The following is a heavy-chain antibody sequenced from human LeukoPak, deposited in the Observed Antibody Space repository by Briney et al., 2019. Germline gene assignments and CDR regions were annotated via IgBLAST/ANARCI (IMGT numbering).Heavy chain of an antibody. CDR2: ISWNSGSI. Sequence: GGSLRLSCAASGFTFDDYAMHWVRQAPGKGLEWVSGISWNSGSIGYADSVKGRFTISRDNAKNSLYLQMNSLRAEDTAVYYCARDPGRNAFDIWGQGTMVTVSS. V-gene: IGHV3-9*01. J-gene: IGHJ3*02. CDR3: ARDPGRNAFDI. D-gene: IGHD1-26*01. CDR1: GFTFDDYA.